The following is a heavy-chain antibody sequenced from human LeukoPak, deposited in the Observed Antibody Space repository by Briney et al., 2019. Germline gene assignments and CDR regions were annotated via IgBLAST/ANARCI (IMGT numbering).Heavy chain of an antibody. J-gene: IGHJ4*02. D-gene: IGHD4-11*01. CDR1: GFTFSTYS. V-gene: IGHV3-48*02. CDR2: ISGSSETI. CDR3: ARTPPTAGLTTIGVGSDY. Sequence: GGALGLSCAGSGFTFSTYSMNWVRQAPGKGLEWVSYISGSSETIYYADSVKGRFTISRDNAKNSLYLQMNSLRDEDTAVYYCARTPPTAGLTTIGVGSDYWGQGTLVTVSS.